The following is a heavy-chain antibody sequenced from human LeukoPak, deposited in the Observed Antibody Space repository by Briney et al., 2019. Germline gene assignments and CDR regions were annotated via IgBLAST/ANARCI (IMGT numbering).Heavy chain of an antibody. CDR2: INHSGST. Sequence: KPSETLSLTCAVYGGSFSGYYWSWIHQPPGKGLEWIGEINHSGSTNYNPSLKSRVTISVDTSKNQFSLKLSSVTAADTAVYYCARTYYYDSSGYYYSDYWGQGTLVTVSS. D-gene: IGHD3-22*01. CDR1: GGSFSGYY. J-gene: IGHJ4*02. CDR3: ARTYYYDSSGYYYSDY. V-gene: IGHV4-34*01.